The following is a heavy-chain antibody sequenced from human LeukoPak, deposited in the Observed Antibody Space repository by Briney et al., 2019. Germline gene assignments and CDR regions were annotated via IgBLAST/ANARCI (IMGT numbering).Heavy chain of an antibody. D-gene: IGHD5-12*01. CDR2: IYSTGST. Sequence: SETLSLTCTVSGDSISSYYWSWIRQPPGKGPEWIGYIYSTGSTNYNPTLRSRLTMSVDTSKTQFSLKLSSLTAADTAVYYCARGNNSPPYDGWFDPWGQGTLVTVSS. CDR1: GDSISSYY. CDR3: ARGNNSPPYDGWFDP. J-gene: IGHJ5*02. V-gene: IGHV4-59*01.